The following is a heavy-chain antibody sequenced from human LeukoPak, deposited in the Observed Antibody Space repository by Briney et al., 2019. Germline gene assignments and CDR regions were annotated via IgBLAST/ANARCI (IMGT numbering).Heavy chain of an antibody. D-gene: IGHD6-19*01. Sequence: GSLRLSCAASGFTLSSYEMNWIRQPPGKGLQWIGSIHHSGSTYYNPSLKSRVTISVDTSKNQFSLKLSSVTAADTAVYYCARTSSSGLVGGYYFDYWGQGTLVTVSS. CDR2: IHHSGST. CDR1: GFTLSSYE. CDR3: ARTSSSGLVGGYYFDY. J-gene: IGHJ4*02. V-gene: IGHV4-38-2*01.